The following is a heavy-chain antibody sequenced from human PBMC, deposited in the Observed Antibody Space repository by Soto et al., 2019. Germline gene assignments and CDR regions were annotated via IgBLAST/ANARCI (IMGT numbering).Heavy chain of an antibody. CDR3: ARDRYGDYGFDY. V-gene: IGHV3-48*02. D-gene: IGHD4-17*01. CDR2: ISSSSSTI. Sequence: PGGSLRLSCAASGLTFISYSMNWVRQAPGKGLEWVSYISSSSSTIYYADSVKGRFTISRDNAKSSLYLQMNSLRDEDTAVYYCARDRYGDYGFDYWGQGTLVTVSS. CDR1: GLTFISYS. J-gene: IGHJ4*02.